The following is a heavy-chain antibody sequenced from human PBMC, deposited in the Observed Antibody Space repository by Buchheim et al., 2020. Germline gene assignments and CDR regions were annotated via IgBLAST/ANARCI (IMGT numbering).Heavy chain of an antibody. CDR2: ISDSGSTV. CDR3: AKDFPENSSGWYLFDY. CDR1: RISFKNYA. V-gene: IGHV3-23*01. Sequence: EVPLLESGGGLIQAGGSLRLSCVASRISFKNYAMSWVRQGPGKGLERVASISDSGSTVNYAGSVKGRFTVSRDKSRNPLYLQMNDLRTEDTAVYYCAKDFPENSSGWYLFDYWGQGTL. D-gene: IGHD6-19*01. J-gene: IGHJ4*02.